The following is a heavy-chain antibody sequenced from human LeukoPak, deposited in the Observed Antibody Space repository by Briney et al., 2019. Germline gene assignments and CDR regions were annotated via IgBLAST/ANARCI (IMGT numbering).Heavy chain of an antibody. CDR1: GYTFTNCY. CDR3: ARDNSVRDTAWWFDP. J-gene: IGHJ5*02. CDR2: INPSGHWT. V-gene: IGHV1-46*01. Sequence: ASVKVSCKASGYTFTNCYMHWVRQAPGQGLEWMGLINPSGHWTSYAQKFQGRVTLTRDVSTSTDYLELSSLRSEDTAVYYCARDNSVRDTAWWFDPWGQGTLVTVSS. D-gene: IGHD2-21*02.